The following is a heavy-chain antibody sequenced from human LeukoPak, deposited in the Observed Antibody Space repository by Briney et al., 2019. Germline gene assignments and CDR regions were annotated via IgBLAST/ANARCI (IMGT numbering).Heavy chain of an antibody. V-gene: IGHV3-20*04. CDR3: AKHTLVVTAIYY. CDR1: GFTFDDYG. Sequence: PGGSLRLSCAASGFTFDDYGMSWVRQAPGKGLEWVSGINWNGGSTGYADSVKGRFTISRDNSKNTLYLQMNSLRAEDTAVYYCAKHTLVVTAIYYWGQGTLVTVSS. CDR2: INWNGGST. J-gene: IGHJ4*02. D-gene: IGHD2-21*02.